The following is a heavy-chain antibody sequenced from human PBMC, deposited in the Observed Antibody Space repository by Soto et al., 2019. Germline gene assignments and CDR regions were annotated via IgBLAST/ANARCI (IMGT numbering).Heavy chain of an antibody. CDR2: ISGSGGST. D-gene: IGHD4-17*01. V-gene: IGHV3-23*01. CDR3: AKEVNDYGDADDAFER. Sequence: EVQLLESGGGLVQPGGSLRLSCAASGFTFSSYAMSWVRQAPGKGLEWVSAISGSGGSTYYADSVKGRFNISRDNSKNPLYMQMNSLRAEDTAVNYCAKEVNDYGDADDAFERWGKGTMVTVSS. CDR1: GFTFSSYA. J-gene: IGHJ3*01.